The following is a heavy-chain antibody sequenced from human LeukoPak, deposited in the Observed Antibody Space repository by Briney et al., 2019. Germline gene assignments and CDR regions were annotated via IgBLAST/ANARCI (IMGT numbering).Heavy chain of an antibody. Sequence: GGSLRLSCAASGFTFSSYAMRWVRGARGEGVEWVSAISGSGCSTYYADSVKGRFTISRDNSKNTLHLQINSLRAEDTAVYYWAKGDGWLRSSSFGYCGEGTLVTVSS. CDR1: GFTFSSYA. V-gene: IGHV3-23*01. D-gene: IGHD5-12*01. J-gene: IGHJ4*02. CDR2: ISGSGCST. CDR3: AKGDGWLRSSSFGY.